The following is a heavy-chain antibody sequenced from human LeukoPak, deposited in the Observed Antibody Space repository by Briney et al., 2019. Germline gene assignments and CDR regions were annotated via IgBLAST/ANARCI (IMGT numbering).Heavy chain of an antibody. Sequence: GRSLRLSCAASRFTFSNYAMHWVRQAPGKGLEWVALISYDGTNKHYADSVKGRFTISRDNSKNTLYLQMNSLTAEDTALYYCARASYWNCYYMDVWGKGTTVTVSS. CDR1: RFTFSNYA. V-gene: IGHV3-30*04. D-gene: IGHD2-8*02. J-gene: IGHJ6*03. CDR2: ISYDGTNK. CDR3: ARASYWNCYYMDV.